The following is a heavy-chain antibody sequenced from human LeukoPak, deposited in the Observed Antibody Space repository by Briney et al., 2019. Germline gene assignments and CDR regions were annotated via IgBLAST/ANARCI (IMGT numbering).Heavy chain of an antibody. Sequence: QSGGSLRLSCAASGFTFSSYGMHWVRQAPGKGLEWVAVISYDGSNKYYADSVKGRFTISRDNSKNTLYLQMNSLRAEDTAVYYCAKDLWDYVFSYDFDYWGQGTLVTVSS. CDR2: ISYDGSNK. D-gene: IGHD4-17*01. V-gene: IGHV3-30*18. J-gene: IGHJ4*02. CDR3: AKDLWDYVFSYDFDY. CDR1: GFTFSSYG.